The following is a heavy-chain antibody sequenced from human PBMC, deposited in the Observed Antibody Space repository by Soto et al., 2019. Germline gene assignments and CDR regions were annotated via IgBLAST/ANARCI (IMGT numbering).Heavy chain of an antibody. V-gene: IGHV4-39*01. CDR2: VYYSGTS. D-gene: IGHD6-19*01. CDR1: GDSIRNSGHY. Sequence: QVHLQESGPRLVEPSETLSLTCSVSGDSIRNSGHYWSWVRQPPGKGLEWIGSVYYSGTSYRKPSLKSGLTMSIDTSKNQFSLRLTSVPAADPAIYYCARPATVAPPDAFQVWSQGTLVTVSS. CDR3: ARPATVAPPDAFQV. J-gene: IGHJ3*01.